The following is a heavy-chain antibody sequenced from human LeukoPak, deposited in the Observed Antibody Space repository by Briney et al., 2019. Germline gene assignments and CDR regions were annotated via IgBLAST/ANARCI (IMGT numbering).Heavy chain of an antibody. D-gene: IGHD3-10*01. V-gene: IGHV4-59*01. CDR1: CGSIGSDS. CDR3: ARGAYYGLRIDLYYFYY. Sequence: SESLSLTCTVACGSIGSDSWSWIRQPPGKGLEWIGYICYSGRRNYNPSLMSRFTISVDTCKNQFPLKLSFVTAADPAVHYCARGAYYGLRIDLYYFYYWGQGILVTVSS. J-gene: IGHJ4*02. CDR2: ICYSGRR.